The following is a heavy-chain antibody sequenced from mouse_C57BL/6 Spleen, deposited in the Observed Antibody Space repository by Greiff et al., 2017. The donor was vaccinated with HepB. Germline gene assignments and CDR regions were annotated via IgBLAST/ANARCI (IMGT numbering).Heavy chain of an antibody. D-gene: IGHD1-1*01. J-gene: IGHJ2*01. CDR2: IKPNNGGT. CDR3: ARSRENYPRY. CDR1: GYTFTDYN. V-gene: IGHV1-22*01. Sequence: EVKLQESGPELVKPGASVKMSCKASGYTFTDYNMHWVKQSHGKSLEWIGYIKPNNGGTSYNQKFKGKATLTVNKTSSTAYMKLRSLTSEDSAVYDCARSRENYPRYWGQGTTLTVSS.